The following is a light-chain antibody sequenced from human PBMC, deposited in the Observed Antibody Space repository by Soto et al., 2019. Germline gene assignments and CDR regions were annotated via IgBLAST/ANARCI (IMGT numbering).Light chain of an antibody. J-gene: IGLJ1*01. Sequence: QSVLTQPRSVAGSPGQSVTISCTGSSSNIGAGYDVHWYQQFPGTAPKLLIYGNSNRPSGVRDRFSGSKSGTSASLAISGLQAEDEADYYCQSYDSSLSGYVFGSGTKV. V-gene: IGLV1-40*01. CDR2: GNS. CDR1: SSNIGAGYD. CDR3: QSYDSSLSGYV.